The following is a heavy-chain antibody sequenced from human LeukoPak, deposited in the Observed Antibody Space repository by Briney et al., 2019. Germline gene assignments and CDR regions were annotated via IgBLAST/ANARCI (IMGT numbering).Heavy chain of an antibody. V-gene: IGHV3-30*02. D-gene: IGHD5-12*01. CDR1: GFTFSSYG. CDR2: IRYDGSNK. CDR3: AKDTVKVTTIRRVPHYMDV. Sequence: GGSLRLSCAASGFTFSSYGMHWVRQAPGKGLEWVAFIRYDGSNKYYADSVEGRFTISRDNSKNTLYLQMNSLRAEDAAVYYCAKDTVKVTTIRRVPHYMDVWGKGTTVTISS. J-gene: IGHJ6*03.